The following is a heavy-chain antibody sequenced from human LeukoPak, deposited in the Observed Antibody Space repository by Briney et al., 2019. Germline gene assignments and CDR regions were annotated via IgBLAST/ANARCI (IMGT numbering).Heavy chain of an antibody. D-gene: IGHD2/OR15-2a*01. V-gene: IGHV3-33*01. CDR2: IWYDESNK. J-gene: IGHJ6*02. CDR1: GFTFSNFG. CDR3: ARDQVQNYYYSGMDV. Sequence: GRSLRLSCAASGFTFSNFGMHWVRQAPGKGLEWVAVIWYDESNKYYTDSVKGRFTISRDNSKNTLYLQMNSLRAEDTAVYYCARDQVQNYYYSGMDVWGQGTTVTVSS.